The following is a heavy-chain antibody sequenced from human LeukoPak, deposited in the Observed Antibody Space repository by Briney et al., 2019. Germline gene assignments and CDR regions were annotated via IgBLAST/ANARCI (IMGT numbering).Heavy chain of an antibody. CDR3: ARARPGGYSYGYASRAFDI. D-gene: IGHD5-18*01. Sequence: SGGSLRLSCAASGFTFSNYAMTWVRQAPGKGLEWVSGITGSGGNTYYADSVKGRFTISRDNAKNSLYLQMNSLRAEDTAVYYCARARPGGYSYGYASRAFDIWGQGTMVTVSS. CDR2: ITGSGGNT. J-gene: IGHJ3*02. CDR1: GFTFSNYA. V-gene: IGHV3-23*01.